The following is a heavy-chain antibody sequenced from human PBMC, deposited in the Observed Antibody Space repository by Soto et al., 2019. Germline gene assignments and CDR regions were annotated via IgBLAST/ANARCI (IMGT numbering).Heavy chain of an antibody. Sequence: ASVKVSCKASGGTFSVYASSWVRQAPGQGLEWMGGIIPIFGTANYAQKFQGRVTITADESTSTAYMELSSLRSEDTAVYYCARDPGYCSSTSCYTSKIFDYWGQGTLVTVSS. J-gene: IGHJ4*02. CDR2: IIPIFGTA. D-gene: IGHD2-2*01. V-gene: IGHV1-69*13. CDR3: ARDPGYCSSTSCYTSKIFDY. CDR1: GGTFSVYA.